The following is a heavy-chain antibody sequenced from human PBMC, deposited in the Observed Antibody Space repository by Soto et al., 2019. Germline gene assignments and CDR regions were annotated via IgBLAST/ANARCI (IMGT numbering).Heavy chain of an antibody. CDR2: IYDGGST. CDR3: ARGPSGDRVDY. J-gene: IGHJ4*02. Sequence: QVQLQESGPILVKPSQTLSLTCTVSGGSISSVYDYWSWIRQSPDKGLEWIGHIYDGGSTYNNPSLPGPGPIPGGTSKNQCSLQLRSVTAADTAVYYCARGPSGDRVDYWGQGTLVTVSS. CDR1: GGSISSVYDY. V-gene: IGHV4-30-4*01. D-gene: IGHD7-27*01.